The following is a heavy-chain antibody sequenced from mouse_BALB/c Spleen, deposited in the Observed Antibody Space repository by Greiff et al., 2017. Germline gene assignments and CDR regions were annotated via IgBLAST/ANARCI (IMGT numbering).Heavy chain of an antibody. CDR1: GFTFSSFG. V-gene: IGHV5-17*02. CDR3: ARSYGSKPYFDV. J-gene: IGHJ1*01. CDR2: ISSGSSTI. Sequence: EVMLVESGGGLVQPGGSRKLSCAASGFTFSSFGMHWVRQAPEKGLEWVAYISSGSSTIYYADTVKGRFTISRDNPKNTLFLQMTSLRSEDTAMYYCARSYGSKPYFDVWGAGTTVTVSS. D-gene: IGHD1-1*01.